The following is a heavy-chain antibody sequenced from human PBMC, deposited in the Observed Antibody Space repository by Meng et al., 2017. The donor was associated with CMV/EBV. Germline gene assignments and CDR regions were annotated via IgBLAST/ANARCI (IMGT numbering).Heavy chain of an antibody. Sequence: QPKGQEWGPGLVKPAEPLSLPCTVSGGSIRSSSYYWGWSRQPPGKGLEWIGSIYYSGSTYYNPSLKSRVTISVDTSKNQFSLKLSSVTAADTAVYYCVTWLWFGELSGYYFDYWGQGTLVTVSS. CDR3: VTWLWFGELSGYYFDY. CDR1: GGSIRSSSYY. CDR2: IYYSGST. V-gene: IGHV4-39*07. D-gene: IGHD3-10*01. J-gene: IGHJ4*02.